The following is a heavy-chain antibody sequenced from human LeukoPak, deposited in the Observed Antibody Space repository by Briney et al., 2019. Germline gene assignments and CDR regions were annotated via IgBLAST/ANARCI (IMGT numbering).Heavy chain of an antibody. D-gene: IGHD1-26*01. CDR2: MNPNSGNT. CDR3: ARGKWGGY. CDR1: GYTFTSYY. J-gene: IGHJ4*02. Sequence: APVKVSCKASGYTFTSYYMHWVRQAPGQGLEWMGWMNPNSGNTGYAQKFQGRVTMTRNTSISTAYMELSSLRSEDTAVFYCARGKWGGYWGQGTLVTVSS. V-gene: IGHV1-8*02.